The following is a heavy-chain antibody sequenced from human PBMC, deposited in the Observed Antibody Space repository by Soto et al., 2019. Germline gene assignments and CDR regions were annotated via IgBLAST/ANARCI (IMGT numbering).Heavy chain of an antibody. V-gene: IGHV1-69*13. CDR2: IIPIFGTA. D-gene: IGHD5-18*01. CDR3: ARGTRYSYGYVYYGMDV. CDR1: GGTFSSYA. J-gene: IGHJ6*02. Sequence: VASVKVSCKASGGTFSSYAISWVRQAPGQGLEWMGGIIPIFGTANYAQKFQGRVTITADESTSTAYMELSSLRSEDTAVYYCARGTRYSYGYVYYGMDVWGQGTTVTVSS.